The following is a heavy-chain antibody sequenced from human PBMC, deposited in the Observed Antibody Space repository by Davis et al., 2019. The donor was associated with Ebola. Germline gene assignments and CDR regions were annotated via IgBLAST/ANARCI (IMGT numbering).Heavy chain of an antibody. CDR3: AGRTYGSGSY. V-gene: IGHV3-74*01. CDR2: INGDGSRT. J-gene: IGHJ4*02. CDR1: GFTVSSNY. Sequence: GESLKISCAASGFTVSSNYMSWVRQAPGKGLVWVSRINGDGSRTSYADSVKGRFTISRDSARSTLYLQMNSLRADDTAVYYCAGRTYGSGSYWGQGTLVTVSS. D-gene: IGHD3-10*01.